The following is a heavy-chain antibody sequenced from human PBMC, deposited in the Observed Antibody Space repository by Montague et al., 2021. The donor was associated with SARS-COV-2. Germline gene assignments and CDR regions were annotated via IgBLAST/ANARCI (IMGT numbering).Heavy chain of an antibody. CDR1: GDSVSSRTVA. V-gene: IGHV6-1*01. D-gene: IGHD6-19*01. CDR3: ARQDISGWLTFDY. CDR2: TYFRSSFYN. Sequence: CAISGDSVSSRTVAWNWLRQSPSRGLEWLGRTYFRSSFYNDYALSVKSRLNIQPDSAKNQFSLQLTSVTPEDTAIYYCARQDISGWLTFDYWGQGILVTVSS. J-gene: IGHJ4*02.